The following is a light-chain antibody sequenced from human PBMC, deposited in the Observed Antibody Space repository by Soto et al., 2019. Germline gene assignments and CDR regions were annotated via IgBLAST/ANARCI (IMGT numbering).Light chain of an antibody. Sequence: QSALTQPHSASGSPGQSVTISCTGTSSDVGAYNYVSWYQQHPGKAPKLMIYEVSKRPSGVPDRFSGSKSANTASLTVSGLQAEDEADYYCSSYSGSNNYVFGTGTKLTVL. V-gene: IGLV2-8*01. CDR2: EVS. CDR1: SSDVGAYNY. J-gene: IGLJ1*01. CDR3: SSYSGSNNYV.